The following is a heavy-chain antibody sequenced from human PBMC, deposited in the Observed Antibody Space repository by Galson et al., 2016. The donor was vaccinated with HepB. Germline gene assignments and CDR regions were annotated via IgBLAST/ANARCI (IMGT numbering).Heavy chain of an antibody. V-gene: IGHV3-23*01. CDR2: IDTSDSTT. CDR1: GFTFSSYA. J-gene: IGHJ4*02. D-gene: IGHD5-12*01. Sequence: SLRLSCAASGFTFSSYAMTWVRQAPGKGLEWVSSIDTSDSTTSYADSEGRFTISRDNSKNTLYLQMYSLRAEDTAVYYCAKGRGAGYSGCEWNFDYWGQGSLDTVSS. CDR3: AKGRGAGYSGCEWNFDY.